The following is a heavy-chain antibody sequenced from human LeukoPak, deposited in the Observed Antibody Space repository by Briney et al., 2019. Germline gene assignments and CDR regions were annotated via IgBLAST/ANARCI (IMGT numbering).Heavy chain of an antibody. D-gene: IGHD6-19*01. V-gene: IGHV4-39*01. CDR2: IYYSGST. CDR3: ARPWVSVAGTSHDDY. J-gene: IGHJ4*02. Sequence: SETLSLTCPVSGGSISSSSYYWGWIRQPPGKGLEWIGSIYYSGSTYYNPSLKSRVTISVDTSKNQFSLKLSSVTAADTAVYYCARPWVSVAGTSHDDYWGQGTWSPSPQ. CDR1: GGSISSSSYY.